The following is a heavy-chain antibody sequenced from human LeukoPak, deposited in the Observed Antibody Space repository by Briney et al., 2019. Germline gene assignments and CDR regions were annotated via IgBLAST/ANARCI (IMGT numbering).Heavy chain of an antibody. CDR1: GFTFSSYA. CDR3: AKSRLWNIDY. Sequence: GGSLRLSCAASGFTFSSYAMSWVRQAPGKGLVWVSAISGSGGSTYYTDSVKGRFTISRDNSKNTLYLQMNSLRAEDTAVYYCAKSRLWNIDYWGQGTLVTVSS. D-gene: IGHD1/OR15-1a*01. J-gene: IGHJ4*02. V-gene: IGHV3-23*01. CDR2: ISGSGGST.